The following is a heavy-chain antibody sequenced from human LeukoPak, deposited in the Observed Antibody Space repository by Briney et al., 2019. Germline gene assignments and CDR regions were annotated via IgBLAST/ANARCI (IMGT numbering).Heavy chain of an antibody. CDR3: ARNFPTNYYDSSGYYSSPLYYFDY. J-gene: IGHJ4*02. Sequence: ASVKVSCKASGYTFTSYGISWVRQAPGQGLEWMGWISAYNGNTNYAQKLQGRVTMTTDTSTSTAYMELRSLRSDDTAVYYCARNFPTNYYDSSGYYSSPLYYFDYWGQGTLVTVSS. D-gene: IGHD3-22*01. CDR1: GYTFTSYG. CDR2: ISAYNGNT. V-gene: IGHV1-18*01.